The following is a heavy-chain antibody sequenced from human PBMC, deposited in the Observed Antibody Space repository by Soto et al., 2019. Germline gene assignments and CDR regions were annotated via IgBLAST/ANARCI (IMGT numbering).Heavy chain of an antibody. CDR1: GFTFSSYS. J-gene: IGHJ4*02. D-gene: IGHD6-19*01. Sequence: PGGSLRLSCAASGFTFSSYSMNWVRQAPGKGLEWVSSISSSSSYIYYADSVKGRFTISRDNAKNSLYLQMNSLRAEDTAVYYCARGFIAVAGTNFDYWGQGTLVTVSS. CDR3: ARGFIAVAGTNFDY. CDR2: ISSSSSYI. V-gene: IGHV3-21*01.